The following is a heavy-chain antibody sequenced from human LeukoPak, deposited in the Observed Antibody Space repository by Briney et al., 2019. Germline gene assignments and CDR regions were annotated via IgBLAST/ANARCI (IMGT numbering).Heavy chain of an antibody. J-gene: IGHJ4*02. CDR1: GGSISSSSYY. CDR3: ARGGAFPHYFDY. D-gene: IGHD3-16*01. V-gene: IGHV4-39*01. CDR2: IYYSGST. Sequence: SETLSLTCTVSGGSISSSSYYWGWIRQPPGKGLEWIGSIYYSGSTYYNPSLKSRVTISVDTSKNQFSLKLSSVTAADTAVYYCARGGAFPHYFDYWGQGTLVTVSS.